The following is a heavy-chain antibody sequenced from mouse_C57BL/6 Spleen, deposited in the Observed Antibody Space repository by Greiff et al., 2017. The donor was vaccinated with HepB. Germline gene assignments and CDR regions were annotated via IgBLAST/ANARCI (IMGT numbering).Heavy chain of an antibody. D-gene: IGHD2-4*01. Sequence: EVQLVESGGGLVQPGGSMKLSCAASGFTFSDAWMDWVRQSPETGLEWVAEIRNKANNHATYYAESVKGRFTISRDDSKSSVYLQMNSLRAEDTGIYYCTRRYDYDGGDYWGQGTTLTVSS. V-gene: IGHV6-6*01. J-gene: IGHJ2*01. CDR2: IRNKANNHAT. CDR3: TRRYDYDGGDY. CDR1: GFTFSDAW.